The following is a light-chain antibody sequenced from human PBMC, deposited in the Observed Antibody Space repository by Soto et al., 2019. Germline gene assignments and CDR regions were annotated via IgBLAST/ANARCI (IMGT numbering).Light chain of an antibody. CDR1: SANIGSTYD. J-gene: IGLJ1*01. Sequence: QSVLTQPPSVSGAPGQRVTISCAGSSANIGSTYDVQWYQQLPGTAPKLLIHGNTNRPSGVPDRFSGSKSGTSASLAITGLQAHYEADYYCQSYDESLSVHYVFGTGTKVTVL. V-gene: IGLV1-40*01. CDR2: GNT. CDR3: QSYDESLSVHYV.